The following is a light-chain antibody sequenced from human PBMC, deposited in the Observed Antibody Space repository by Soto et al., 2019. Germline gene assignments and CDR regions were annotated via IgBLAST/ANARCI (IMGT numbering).Light chain of an antibody. V-gene: IGLV2-14*01. CDR2: EVS. CDR3: SSDTTSSTTV. J-gene: IGLJ3*02. Sequence: QSALTQPASVSGSPGQSITISCTGTSSDVGAYNYVSWYQQHPGKAPKFMIYEVSNRPSGVSNRFSGSKSGNTASLTISGLQAEDEADYYFSSDTTSSTTVFGGVTKLTVL. CDR1: SSDVGAYNY.